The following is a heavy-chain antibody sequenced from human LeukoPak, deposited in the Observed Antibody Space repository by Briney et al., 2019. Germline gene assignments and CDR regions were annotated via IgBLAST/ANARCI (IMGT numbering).Heavy chain of an antibody. V-gene: IGHV3-30-3*01. J-gene: IGHJ4*02. CDR2: ISSDGSNK. CDR3: ARDMYDSSGYLFDY. D-gene: IGHD3-22*01. CDR1: GFTFSSYA. Sequence: GSLRLSCSTSGFTFSSYAMHWVRQAPGKGLEGVAGISSDGSNKYYADSVKGRFTISRDNSKNTLYLQMNSLRAEDTAVYYCARDMYDSSGYLFDYWGQGTLVTVSS.